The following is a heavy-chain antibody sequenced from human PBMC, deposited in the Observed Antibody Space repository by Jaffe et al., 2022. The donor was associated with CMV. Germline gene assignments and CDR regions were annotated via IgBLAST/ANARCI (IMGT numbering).Heavy chain of an antibody. CDR1: GYTFTTNG. CDR3: ARGFDY. V-gene: IGHV1-18*01. J-gene: IGHJ4*02. Sequence: QVQLVQSGTEVTKPGASVKVSCKTSGYTFTTNGVDWVRQAPGQGLEWMGWINPKNGNTIYAQKFQGRVTVTRDTSTNTAYMELRSLRSDDTAVYYCARGFDYWGQGTRVIVSS. CDR2: INPKNGNT.